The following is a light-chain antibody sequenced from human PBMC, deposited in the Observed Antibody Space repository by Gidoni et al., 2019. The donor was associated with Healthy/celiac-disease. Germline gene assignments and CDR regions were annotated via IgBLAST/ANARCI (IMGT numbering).Light chain of an antibody. J-gene: IGKJ2*01. V-gene: IGKV1-39*01. Sequence: DIQMTQSPSSLSASVGDRVTITCRASQSISSYLNWYQQKPGKAPKLLIYAASSLQRGVPSRFSGSGSGTDFTLTISSLQPEDFSTYYCQQRYSTPMYTFXQXTKLEIK. CDR2: AAS. CDR1: QSISSY. CDR3: QQRYSTPMYT.